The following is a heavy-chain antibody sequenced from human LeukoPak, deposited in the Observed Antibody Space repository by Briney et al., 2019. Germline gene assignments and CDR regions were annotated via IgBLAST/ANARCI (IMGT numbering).Heavy chain of an antibody. J-gene: IGHJ6*02. V-gene: IGHV3-74*01. D-gene: IGHD2-8*02. CDR3: TRVQAGRSGLMDV. CDR1: GFTLNGYW. CDR2: IDPDGSTT. Sequence: GGSLRLSCAASGFTLNGYWMHWVRQAPGEGLVWVSRIDPDGSTTNYAESVKGRFTTSRDNAKNTMYLQMNSLRAEDTALYYCTRVQAGRSGLMDVWGRGATVTVSS.